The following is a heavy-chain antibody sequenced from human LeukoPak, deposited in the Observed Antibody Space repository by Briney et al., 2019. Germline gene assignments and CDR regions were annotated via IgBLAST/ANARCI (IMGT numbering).Heavy chain of an antibody. CDR1: GYTFTGYY. J-gene: IGHJ3*02. Sequence: ASVKVSCKASGYTFTGYYMHWVRQAPGQGLEWMGWMNPNSGGTNYAQKFQGRVTMTRDTSISTAYMELSRLRSDDTAVYYCASYCSSTSCYSNDAFDIWGQGTMVTVSS. V-gene: IGHV1-2*02. CDR3: ASYCSSTSCYSNDAFDI. CDR2: MNPNSGGT. D-gene: IGHD2-2*02.